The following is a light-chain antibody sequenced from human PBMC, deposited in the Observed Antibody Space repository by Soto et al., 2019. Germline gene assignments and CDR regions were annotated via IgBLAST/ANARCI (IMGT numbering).Light chain of an antibody. V-gene: IGLV1-40*01. CDR2: GKT. CDR3: QSYDSSLSGWV. J-gene: IGLJ3*02. CDR1: SSNIGAGYD. Sequence: QSVLTQPPSVSGAPGQRVTISCTGSSSNIGAGYDVHWYQQLPGTAPKLFIFGKTNRPTGAPDRFSGSKSGTSASLAITGLQAEDEADYYCQSYDSSLSGWVFGGGTKLTVL.